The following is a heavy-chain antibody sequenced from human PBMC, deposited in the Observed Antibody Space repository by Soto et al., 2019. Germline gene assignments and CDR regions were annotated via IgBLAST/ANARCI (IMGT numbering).Heavy chain of an antibody. V-gene: IGHV3-15*07. Sequence: EVQLVESGGGLVKPGGSLRLSCAASGFTFSNAWMNWVRQAPGKGLEWVGRIKSKTDGGTTDYAAPVKGRFTISRDDSKNTLYLQMNSLKTEDTAVYYCTTDLKDVVPTQNYYYYYGMDVWGQGTTVTVSS. J-gene: IGHJ6*02. CDR3: TTDLKDVVPTQNYYYYYGMDV. CDR1: GFTFSNAW. D-gene: IGHD2-15*01. CDR2: IKSKTDGGTT.